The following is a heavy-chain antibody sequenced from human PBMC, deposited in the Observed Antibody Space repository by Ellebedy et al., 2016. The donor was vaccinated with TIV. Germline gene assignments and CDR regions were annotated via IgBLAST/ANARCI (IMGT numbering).Heavy chain of an antibody. J-gene: IGHJ4*02. Sequence: GESLKISCAASGFTFSNYAMSWVRQAPGKGLEWVSGISGSGGSTYYAESVKGRFTISRDNSKNTLYLQMNSLRAEDTAIYYCAKDSGKYGWNSEYWGQGTQVTVSS. CDR2: ISGSGGST. V-gene: IGHV3-23*01. D-gene: IGHD3-10*01. CDR1: GFTFSNYA. CDR3: AKDSGKYGWNSEY.